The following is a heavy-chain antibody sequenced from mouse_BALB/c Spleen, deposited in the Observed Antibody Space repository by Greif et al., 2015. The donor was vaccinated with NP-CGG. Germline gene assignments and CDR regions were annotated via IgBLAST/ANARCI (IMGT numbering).Heavy chain of an antibody. CDR1: GFTFSSFG. CDR2: ISSGSSTI. Sequence: EVKLMESGGGLVQPGGSRKLSCAASGFTFSSFGMHWVRQAPEKGLEWVAYISSGSSTIYYADTVKGRFTISRDNPKNPLFLQMTSLRSEDTAMYYCARRAMDYWGQGTSVTVSS. V-gene: IGHV5-17*02. J-gene: IGHJ4*01. CDR3: ARRAMDY.